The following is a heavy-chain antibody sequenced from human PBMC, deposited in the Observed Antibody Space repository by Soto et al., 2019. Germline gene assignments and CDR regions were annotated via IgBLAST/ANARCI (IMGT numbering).Heavy chain of an antibody. D-gene: IGHD5-18*01. J-gene: IGHJ4*02. Sequence: QVQLVESGGGVVQPGRSLRLSCAASGFTFSSYGMHWVRQAPGKGLEWVAVISYDGSNKYYADSVKGRFTISRDNSKNTLYLQMSSLRAEDTAVYYCAKDRVDTAMDYWGQGTLVTVSS. CDR3: AKDRVDTAMDY. CDR2: ISYDGSNK. CDR1: GFTFSSYG. V-gene: IGHV3-30*18.